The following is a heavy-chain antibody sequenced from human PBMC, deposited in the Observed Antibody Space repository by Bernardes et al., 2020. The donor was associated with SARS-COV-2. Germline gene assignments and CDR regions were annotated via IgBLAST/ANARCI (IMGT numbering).Heavy chain of an antibody. J-gene: IGHJ4*02. Sequence: GGSLRLSCAASGFTFSDYYMSWIRQAPGKGLEWVSFISSVGGFTNDADSVKGRFTISRDNAKNSLYLQMNSLRAEDTAVYYCTRVYCSGGSCYVGYFDYWGQGALVTVSS. CDR3: TRVYCSGGSCYVGYFDY. D-gene: IGHD2-15*01. CDR1: GFTFSDYY. CDR2: ISSVGGFT. V-gene: IGHV3-11*05.